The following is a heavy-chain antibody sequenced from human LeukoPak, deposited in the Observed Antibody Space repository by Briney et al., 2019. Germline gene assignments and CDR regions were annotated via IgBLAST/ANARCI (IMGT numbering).Heavy chain of an antibody. CDR2: IDPSDSYS. Sequence: GESLKISCKSSGYSFTNYWISWVRQMPGKGLEWMGRIDPSDSYSNYSPSLQGHVTISVDKSLSTAYLQWSSLKASDTAIYYCARHLGGSAWWGPFDFWGQGTLATVSS. D-gene: IGHD6-19*01. V-gene: IGHV5-10-1*01. CDR1: GYSFTNYW. J-gene: IGHJ4*02. CDR3: ARHLGGSAWWGPFDF.